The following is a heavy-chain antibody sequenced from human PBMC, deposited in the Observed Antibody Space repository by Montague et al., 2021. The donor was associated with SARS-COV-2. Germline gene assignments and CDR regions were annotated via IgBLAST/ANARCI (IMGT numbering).Heavy chain of an antibody. CDR1: GGSISSSSYY. D-gene: IGHD1-20*01. CDR3: ARRVTETTVHYYYYGMDV. V-gene: IGHV4-39*01. J-gene: IGHJ6*02. Sequence: SETLSLTCTVSGGSISSSSYYWGWIRQPPGKGLEWIGSIYYSGSTYYNPSLKSRVTIPVDTSKNQFSLKLSSVTAADTAVYYCARRVTETTVHYYYYGMDVWGQGTTVTVSS. CDR2: IYYSGST.